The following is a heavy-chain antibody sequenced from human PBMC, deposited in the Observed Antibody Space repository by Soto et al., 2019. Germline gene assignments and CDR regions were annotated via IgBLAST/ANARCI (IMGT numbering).Heavy chain of an antibody. CDR2: ISAYNGNT. V-gene: IGHV1-18*01. Sequence: QVQLAQSGAEVKKPGASVKASCKASGYTFTSYGISGVRQAPGQRVEWRGWISAYNGNTHYAQKLKGRVTMTTDTSTSTAYVALRSLRSDVTAVYYCARESSSSCHDYWGQGTLVTVSS. CDR3: ARESSSSCHDY. J-gene: IGHJ4*02. D-gene: IGHD6-13*01. CDR1: GYTFTSYG.